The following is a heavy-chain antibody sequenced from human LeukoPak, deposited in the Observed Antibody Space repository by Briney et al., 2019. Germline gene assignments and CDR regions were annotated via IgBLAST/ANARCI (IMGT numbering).Heavy chain of an antibody. D-gene: IGHD4-17*01. Sequence: PSETLSLTCTVSGGSISSSSYSWGWIRQPPGKGLEWIGNMYYSGSTYYNLSLKTRVTISVDTSKNQFSLKLSSVTAADTAVYYCARWADYGDQGSYFDYWGQGTLVTVSS. CDR1: GGSISSSSYS. CDR3: ARWADYGDQGSYFDY. V-gene: IGHV4-39*01. J-gene: IGHJ4*02. CDR2: MYYSGST.